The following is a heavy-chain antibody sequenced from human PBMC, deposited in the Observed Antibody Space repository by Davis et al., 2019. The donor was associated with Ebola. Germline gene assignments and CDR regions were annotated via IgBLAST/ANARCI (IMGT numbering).Heavy chain of an antibody. CDR2: IHPRDGNT. CDR1: FYAFTDYL. V-gene: IGHV1-46*01. J-gene: IGHJ3*02. D-gene: IGHD1-26*01. CDR3: EQEDEATDM. Sequence: SDTVSYLSSFYAFTDYLGHSLRQPPEQGLEWLGLIHPRDGNTIYAQTFQGRLTMTRDTATDTVEMELSSRTSDDTAVYYCEQEDEATDMWGQGTVVTVSS.